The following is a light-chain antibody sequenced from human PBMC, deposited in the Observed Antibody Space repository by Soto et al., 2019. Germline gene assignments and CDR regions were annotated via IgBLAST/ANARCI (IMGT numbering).Light chain of an antibody. CDR1: QDITNS. J-gene: IGKJ4*01. CDR3: QQYDNVSLT. Sequence: DIQMTQSPSSLSASVGDRVTFTCQASQDITNSLNWYQQKPGRAPKLLIYDASNLEAGVPSRFSGGGSGTDFTFTIRSLQPEDVATYYCQQYDNVSLTFGGGTKVGIK. CDR2: DAS. V-gene: IGKV1-33*01.